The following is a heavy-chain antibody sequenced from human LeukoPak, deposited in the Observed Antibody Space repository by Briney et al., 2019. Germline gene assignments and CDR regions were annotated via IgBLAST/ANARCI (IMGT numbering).Heavy chain of an antibody. CDR3: AGHHPRNTVDF. J-gene: IGHJ4*02. V-gene: IGHV4-59*08. D-gene: IGHD2/OR15-2a*01. CDR2: ISYSGST. CDR1: GDSISNYH. Sequence: SETLSLTCTVSGDSISNYHWNWIRQPPGKGLEWIGYISYSGSTNFNPSLKSRLTISLDTSKNQFSLKLSSVTAADTAVYYCAGHHPRNTVDFWGQGTLVTVSS.